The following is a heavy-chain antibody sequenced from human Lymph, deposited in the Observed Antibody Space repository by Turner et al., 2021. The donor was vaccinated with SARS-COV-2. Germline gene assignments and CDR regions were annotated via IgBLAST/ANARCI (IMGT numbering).Heavy chain of an antibody. V-gene: IGHV1-69*04. CDR3: ARGRLYSFGGGYYSWFDP. CDR1: GGTFSSYA. J-gene: IGHJ5*02. Sequence: QIQLVQSGAAVKKPGSSVTVSCKASGGTFSSYAINWVRQAAGQGLGWMGRIIPILGIANYAQKFHGRVTITADKSMSTAYMELSSLRSEDTDVYYGARGRLYSFGGGYYSWFDPWGQGTLVTVSS. CDR2: IIPILGIA. D-gene: IGHD1-26*01.